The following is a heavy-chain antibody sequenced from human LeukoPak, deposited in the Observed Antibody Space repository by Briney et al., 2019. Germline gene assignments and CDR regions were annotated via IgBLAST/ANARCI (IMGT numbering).Heavy chain of an antibody. CDR1: GYTFTNYY. CDR2: MNPNSGDT. CDR3: ARGAPGSYCSGGSCPYFDY. J-gene: IGHJ4*02. D-gene: IGHD2-15*01. Sequence: ASVKVSCKASGYTFTNYYMHWVRQATGQGLEWMGWMNPNSGDTGYAQKFQGRVTMTRNTSISTAYVELSSLRSEDTAVYYCARGAPGSYCSGGSCPYFDYWGQGTLISVSS. V-gene: IGHV1-8*02.